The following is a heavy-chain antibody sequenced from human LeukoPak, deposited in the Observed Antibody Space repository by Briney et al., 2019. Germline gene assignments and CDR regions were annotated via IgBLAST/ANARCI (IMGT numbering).Heavy chain of an antibody. CDR2: ISYDGSNK. Sequence: PGRSLRLSCAASGFIFSNYAMHWVRQAPGKGLEWVALISYDGSNKYYADSVKGRFTISRDNSKNTLYLQMNSLRAEDTAVYYCANFLFQGGGGGQGPLVTVS. J-gene: IGHJ4*02. CDR1: GFIFSNYA. CDR3: ANFLFQGGG. D-gene: IGHD2/OR15-2a*01. V-gene: IGHV3-30*04.